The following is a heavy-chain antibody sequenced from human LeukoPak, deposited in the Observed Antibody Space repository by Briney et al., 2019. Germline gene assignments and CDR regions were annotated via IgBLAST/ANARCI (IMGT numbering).Heavy chain of an antibody. CDR3: AKDLAAAGFDY. Sequence: GGSLRLSCVASGFPFSSYWMTWVRQAPGKGLEWVANIKQDGSKKSYVDSVKGRFTISRDNSKNTLYLQMNSLRAEDTAVYYCAKDLAAAGFDYWGQGTLVTVSS. CDR2: IKQDGSKK. D-gene: IGHD6-13*01. CDR1: GFPFSSYW. V-gene: IGHV3-7*03. J-gene: IGHJ4*02.